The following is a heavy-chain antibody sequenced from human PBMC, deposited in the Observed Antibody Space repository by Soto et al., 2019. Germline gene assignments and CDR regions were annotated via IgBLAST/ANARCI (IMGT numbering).Heavy chain of an antibody. CDR2: IYATGTT. V-gene: IGHV4-4*07. D-gene: IGHD1-1*01. CDR3: VRDGTKTLRDWFDP. J-gene: IGHJ5*02. Sequence: SLSLTCTVSGASISGFYWSWIRKSAGKGLEWIGRIYATGTTDYNPSLKSRVMMSVDTSKKQFSLKLRSVTAADTAVYYCVRDGTKTLRDWFDPWGQGMSVTVSS. CDR1: GASISGFY.